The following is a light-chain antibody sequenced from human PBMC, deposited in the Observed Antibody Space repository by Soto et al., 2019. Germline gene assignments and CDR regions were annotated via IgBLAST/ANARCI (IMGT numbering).Light chain of an antibody. CDR3: QQYDKWPHT. CDR1: QNLSRN. J-gene: IGKJ2*01. V-gene: IGKV3-15*01. CDR2: YAS. Sequence: EMVMTQSPATLSVSPGERATLSCRASQNLSRNLAWYQQQPGQAPRLLICYASTRATGIPARFSGSGSGTDFTLTISSLQSEDFAVYSCQQYDKWPHTFGQGTKLEIK.